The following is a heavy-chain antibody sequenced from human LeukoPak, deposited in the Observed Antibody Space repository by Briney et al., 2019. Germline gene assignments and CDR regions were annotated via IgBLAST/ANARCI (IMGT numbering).Heavy chain of an antibody. CDR3: ARHYDSSVDYRGDAFDI. J-gene: IGHJ3*02. D-gene: IGHD3-22*01. CDR1: GGSISSHY. Sequence: PSETLSLTCTVSGGSISSHYWSWIRQPPGKGLEWIGYIYYSGSTNYNPSLRSRVTISVDTSKNQFSLKLSSVTAADTAVYYCARHYDSSVDYRGDAFDIWGQGTVVTVSS. CDR2: IYYSGST. V-gene: IGHV4-59*08.